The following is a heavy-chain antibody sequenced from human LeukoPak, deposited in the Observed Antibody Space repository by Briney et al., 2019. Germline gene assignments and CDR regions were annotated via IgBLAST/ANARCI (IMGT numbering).Heavy chain of an antibody. V-gene: IGHV3-48*04. CDR2: ISSSGGTI. CDR3: AKVRRGIVVVAAADYFDY. Sequence: GGSLRLSCAASGFTFSSSSVNWVRQAPGKGLEWVSYISSSGGTIYYADSVKGRFTISRDNAKNSLYLQMNSLRAEDTAVYYCAKVRRGIVVVAAADYFDYWGQGTLVTVSS. CDR1: GFTFSSSS. D-gene: IGHD2-2*01. J-gene: IGHJ4*02.